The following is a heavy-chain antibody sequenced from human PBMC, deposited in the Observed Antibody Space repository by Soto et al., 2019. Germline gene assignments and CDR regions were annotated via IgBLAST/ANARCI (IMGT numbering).Heavy chain of an antibody. Sequence: ASVKVSCKASGYTFTSYYMRWVRQAPGQGLEWMGIINPSGGSTSYAQKFQGRVTMTRDTSTSTVYMELSSLRSEDTAVYYCASDYYDSSGYSPPSLPYYGMDVWGQGTTVTVSS. J-gene: IGHJ6*02. CDR2: INPSGGST. CDR1: GYTFTSYY. D-gene: IGHD3-22*01. V-gene: IGHV1-46*03. CDR3: ASDYYDSSGYSPPSLPYYGMDV.